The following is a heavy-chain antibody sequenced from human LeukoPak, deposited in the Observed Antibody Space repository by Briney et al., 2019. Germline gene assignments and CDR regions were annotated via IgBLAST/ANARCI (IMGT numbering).Heavy chain of an antibody. J-gene: IGHJ4*02. Sequence: GGSLRLSCAASGFIFSSYETNWVRQAPGKGLEWVSYISSSGTIIYYADSVRGRFTISRDNAKNSLYLQLNSLRAEDTAVYYCASGTIGAAGRDDDYWGQGTLVTVSS. CDR1: GFIFSSYE. V-gene: IGHV3-48*03. D-gene: IGHD6-13*01. CDR2: ISSSGTII. CDR3: ASGTIGAAGRDDDY.